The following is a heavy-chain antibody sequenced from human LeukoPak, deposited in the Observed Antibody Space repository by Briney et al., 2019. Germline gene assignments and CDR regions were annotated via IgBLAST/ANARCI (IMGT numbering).Heavy chain of an antibody. CDR1: GGSFSGYC. CDR3: AASPYYDSSGYYWGVLDY. D-gene: IGHD3-22*01. J-gene: IGHJ4*02. Sequence: SETLSLTCSVYGGSFSGYCWSWIRQPPGKGLEWIGEINHSGSTNYNPSLKTRVTISLDRSKDQFSLKLTSVTAADTAVYYCAASPYYDSSGYYWGVLDYWGQGTLVTVSS. V-gene: IGHV4-34*01. CDR2: INHSGST.